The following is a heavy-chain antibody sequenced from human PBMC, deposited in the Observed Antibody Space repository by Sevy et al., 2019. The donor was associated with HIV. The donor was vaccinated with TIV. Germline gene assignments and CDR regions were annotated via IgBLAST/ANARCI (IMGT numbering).Heavy chain of an antibody. V-gene: IGHV3-7*01. D-gene: IGHD1-1*01. J-gene: IGHJ4*02. Sequence: GGCLRLSCAASGFTFSDYWMTWVRQTPGKGLEWVANIKRDGSSKYYVDSVRGRFTVSRDNTKNSLYLQMISLRAEDTAIYYCARESWKFDYWGQGALVTVSS. CDR3: ARESWKFDY. CDR1: GFTFSDYW. CDR2: IKRDGSSK.